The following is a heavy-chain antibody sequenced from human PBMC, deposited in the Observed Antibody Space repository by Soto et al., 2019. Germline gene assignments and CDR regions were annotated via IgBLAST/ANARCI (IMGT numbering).Heavy chain of an antibody. D-gene: IGHD4-4*01. Sequence: SETLSLTCAVSGYSISSGYYWGWIRQPPGKGLEWIGSIYHSGSTYYNPSLKSRVTISVDTSKNQFSLKLSSVTAADTAVYYCARVPPSSSYGTVDYWGQGILVTVSS. V-gene: IGHV4-38-2*01. CDR2: IYHSGST. CDR3: ARVPPSSSYGTVDY. J-gene: IGHJ4*02. CDR1: GYSISSGYY.